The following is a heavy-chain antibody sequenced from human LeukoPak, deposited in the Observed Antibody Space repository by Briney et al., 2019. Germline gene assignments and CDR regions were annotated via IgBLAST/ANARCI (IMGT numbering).Heavy chain of an antibody. V-gene: IGHV1-69*01. D-gene: IGHD3-10*01. Sequence: SVKFSCKASGGTFSSYAISWVRQPPGHGLEWMGGIIPIFGTANYAQKFQGRVTITADESTSTAYMELSSLRSEDTAVYYCAREMRFGELYYYYYGMDVWGKGTTVTVSS. J-gene: IGHJ6*04. CDR2: IIPIFGTA. CDR1: GGTFSSYA. CDR3: AREMRFGELYYYYYGMDV.